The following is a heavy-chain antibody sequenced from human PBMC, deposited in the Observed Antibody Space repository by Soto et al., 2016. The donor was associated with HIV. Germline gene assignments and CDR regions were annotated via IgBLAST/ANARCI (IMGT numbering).Heavy chain of an antibody. J-gene: IGHJ4*02. CDR1: GLTFSNYA. CDR2: ISAGGGST. V-gene: IGHV3-23*01. CDR3: ARWAYCSGGTCSEASPLDY. D-gene: IGHD2-15*01. Sequence: EVHLLESGGGLVQSGGSLRLSCAVSGLTFSNYAMNWVRQAPGKGLEWVSGISAGGGSTYYADLVKGRFTISRDNFKNTLYLQMNSLRAEDTAVYYCARWAYCSGGTCSEASPLDYWGQGTLVTVSS.